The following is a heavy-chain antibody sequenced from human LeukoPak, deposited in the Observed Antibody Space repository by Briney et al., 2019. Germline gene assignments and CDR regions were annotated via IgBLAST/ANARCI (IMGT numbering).Heavy chain of an antibody. Sequence: GGSLRLSCAASGFTFGFTFNNYAMNWVRQAPGKGLEWVSTINESGGSTYYPDSVKGRFTISRDNSKNTLYPQMNSLRVEGTAVYYCAREGVGGFNDAFDIWGQGTMVTVSS. D-gene: IGHD1-26*01. CDR3: AREGVGGFNDAFDI. CDR1: GFTFGFTFNNYA. V-gene: IGHV3-23*01. CDR2: INESGGST. J-gene: IGHJ3*02.